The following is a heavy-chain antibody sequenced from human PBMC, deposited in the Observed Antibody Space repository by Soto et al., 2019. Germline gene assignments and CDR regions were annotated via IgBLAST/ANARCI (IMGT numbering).Heavy chain of an antibody. D-gene: IGHD3-10*02. CDR3: VRDYVMDV. CDR2: ISTTSTYI. CDR1: GFTFSGDS. Sequence: GGSLRLSCAASGFTFSGDSMNWVRQAPGKGLEWVASISTTSTYIYYADSVKGRFTISRDNAKNSLHLQMNSLRAEDTAVYYCVRDYVMDVWGQGTTVTV. V-gene: IGHV3-21*01. J-gene: IGHJ6*02.